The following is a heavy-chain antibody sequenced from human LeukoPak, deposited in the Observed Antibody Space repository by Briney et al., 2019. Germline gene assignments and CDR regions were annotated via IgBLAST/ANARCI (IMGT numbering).Heavy chain of an antibody. D-gene: IGHD3-22*01. J-gene: IGHJ4*02. CDR2: IYYSGST. V-gene: IGHV4-59*01. Sequence: SETLSLACTVSGGSFSTYYWSWIRQPAGKGLEWIGHIYYSGSTNYNPSLKSRVTISVDTSKNQFSLRLSSVTAADTAVYYCARGLGYYDSSVGYWGQGALVTVSS. CDR3: ARGLGYYDSSVGY. CDR1: GGSFSTYY.